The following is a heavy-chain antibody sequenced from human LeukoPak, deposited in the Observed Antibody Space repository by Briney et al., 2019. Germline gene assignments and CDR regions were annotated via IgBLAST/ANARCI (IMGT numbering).Heavy chain of an antibody. CDR3: AKGHSGSYSDYYYYYMDV. CDR1: GFTFSNYA. J-gene: IGHJ6*03. CDR2: ISGSGDNT. Sequence: GGSLRLSCAASGFTFSNYAMSWVRQAPGKGLEWVSAISGSGDNTYYADSVKGRFTVSRDNSKNTLYLQMNSLRAEDTAVYYCAKGHSGSYSDYYYYYMDVWGKGTTVTISS. V-gene: IGHV3-23*01. D-gene: IGHD1-26*01.